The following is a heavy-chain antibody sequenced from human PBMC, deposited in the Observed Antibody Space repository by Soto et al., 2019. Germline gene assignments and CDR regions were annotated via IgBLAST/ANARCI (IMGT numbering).Heavy chain of an antibody. CDR2: INPSGGST. D-gene: IGHD1-26*01. CDR3: ARDTKVGATSPGLAGNWFDP. Sequence: QVQLVQSGAEVKKPGASVKVSCEASGYTFTSHYIHWVRQTPGQGIEWMGIINPSGGSTSYAQKFMGRVTVTRDTSTSTVYMQLSSLRSQDTAVYYCARDTKVGATSPGLAGNWFDPWGQGTLVTVSS. CDR1: GYTFTSHY. V-gene: IGHV1-46*01. J-gene: IGHJ5*02.